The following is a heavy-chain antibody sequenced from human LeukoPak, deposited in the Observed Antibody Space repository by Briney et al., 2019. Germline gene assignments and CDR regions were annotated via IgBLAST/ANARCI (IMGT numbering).Heavy chain of an antibody. D-gene: IGHD3-22*01. Sequence: ASVKVSCKASGYTFTSYDINRVRQATGQGLEWMGWMNPNNGNTGYAQKFQGRVTITRNTSISTAYMELSSLRSEDTAVYYCAREVYYDSSGYYNWGQGTLVTVSS. V-gene: IGHV1-8*03. CDR3: AREVYYDSSGYYN. CDR2: MNPNNGNT. CDR1: GYTFTSYD. J-gene: IGHJ4*02.